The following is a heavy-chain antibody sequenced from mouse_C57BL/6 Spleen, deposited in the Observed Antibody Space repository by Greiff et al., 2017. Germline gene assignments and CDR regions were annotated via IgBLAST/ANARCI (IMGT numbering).Heavy chain of an antibody. J-gene: IGHJ1*03. Sequence: EVMLVESGEGLVKPGGSLKLSCAASGFTFSSYAMSWVRQTPEKRLEWVAYISSGGDYIYYADTVKGRFTISRDNARNTLYLQMSSLKSEDTAMYYCTRGHYYGPYFDVWGTGTTVTVSS. CDR3: TRGHYYGPYFDV. D-gene: IGHD1-2*01. CDR1: GFTFSSYA. V-gene: IGHV5-9-1*02. CDR2: ISSGGDYI.